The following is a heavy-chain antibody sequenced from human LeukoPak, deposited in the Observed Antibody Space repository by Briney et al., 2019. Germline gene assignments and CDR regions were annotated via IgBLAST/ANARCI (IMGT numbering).Heavy chain of an antibody. J-gene: IGHJ4*02. V-gene: IGHV4-34*01. D-gene: IGHD2-15*01. CDR3: ARVVVVAARG. Sequence: PSETLSLTCAVYGGSFSGYYWSWIRQPPGKGLEWIGEINHSGSTNYNPSLTSRVTISVDTSKNQFSLKLSSVTAADTAVYYCARVVVVAARGWGQGTLVTVSS. CDR2: INHSGST. CDR1: GGSFSGYY.